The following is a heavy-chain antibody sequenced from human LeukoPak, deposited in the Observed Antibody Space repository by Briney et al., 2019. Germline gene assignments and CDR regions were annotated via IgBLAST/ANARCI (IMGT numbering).Heavy chain of an antibody. J-gene: IGHJ4*02. V-gene: IGHV4-59*01. D-gene: IGHD3-10*01. CDR3: VRDRELNY. CDR2: TYNSGST. Sequence: SETLSLTCTVSGGSISIYYWSWIRQPPGKGLEWLGYTYNSGSTLYNPSLKSRVAISVDTSRNEFSLRLTSVTAADAAVYYCVRDRELNYWGQGTLVTVSS. CDR1: GGSISIYY.